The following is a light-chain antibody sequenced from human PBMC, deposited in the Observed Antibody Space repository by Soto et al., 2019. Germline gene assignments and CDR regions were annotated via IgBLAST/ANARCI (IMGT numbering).Light chain of an antibody. CDR3: SSYTSSITLGV. J-gene: IGLJ1*01. CDR2: QGG. Sequence: QSALTQPASVSGSLGQSITISCTGTSSDVGSYNLVSWYQQHPGKVPKLIIYQGGQRPSGVSSRFSGSKSGNTASLTISGLQDEDEADYYCSSYTSSITLGVFGTGTKVTVL. V-gene: IGLV2-14*02. CDR1: SSDVGSYNL.